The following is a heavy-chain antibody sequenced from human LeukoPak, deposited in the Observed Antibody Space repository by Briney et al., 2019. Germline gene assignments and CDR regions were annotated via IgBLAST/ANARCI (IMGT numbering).Heavy chain of an antibody. CDR3: ATHLWFGDAFDI. J-gene: IGHJ3*02. V-gene: IGHV1-24*01. Sequence: GASVKVSCKVSGYTLTELSMHWVRQAPGKGLEWMGGFDPEDGETIYAQKFQGRVTMTVDTSTDTAYMELSSLRSEDTAVYYCATHLWFGDAFDIWGQGTTVTVSS. CDR2: FDPEDGET. D-gene: IGHD3-10*01. CDR1: GYTLTELS.